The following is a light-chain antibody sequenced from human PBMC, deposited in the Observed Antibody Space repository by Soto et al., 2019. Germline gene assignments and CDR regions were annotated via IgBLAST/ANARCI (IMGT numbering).Light chain of an antibody. CDR3: QQYYTTPWT. V-gene: IGKV4-1*01. CDR1: QSVSTY. Sequence: EIVLTQSPATLSLSPGERATLSCRASQSVSTYLAWYQQKPGQPPKALIYWASTRESGVPDRFSGSGSGTDFTLTISSLQAEDVAVYYCQQYYTTPWTFGQGTKVEIK. CDR2: WAS. J-gene: IGKJ1*01.